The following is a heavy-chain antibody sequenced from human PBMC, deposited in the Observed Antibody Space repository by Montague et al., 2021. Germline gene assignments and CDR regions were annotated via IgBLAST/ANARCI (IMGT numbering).Heavy chain of an antibody. CDR3: VRRDNMCGACLDP. V-gene: IGHV4-4*08. CDR2: IFVTGDT. J-gene: IGHJ5*02. CDR1: GEPMRDYY. Sequence: SETLSLTCNVSGEPMRDYYWCWIRQSPGKGLEWMGYIFVTGDTTYNPSLSRRGTISIDTSKNQFFLELTSVTAAVTAVYYYVRRDNMCGACLDPWGQGRLVTVSS. D-gene: IGHD3-10*02.